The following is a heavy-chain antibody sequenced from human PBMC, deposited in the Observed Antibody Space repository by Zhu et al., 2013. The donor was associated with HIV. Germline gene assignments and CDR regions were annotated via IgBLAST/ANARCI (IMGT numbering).Heavy chain of an antibody. D-gene: IGHD2-2*02. CDR3: ARGQGYCSSTSCYKEGSWFDP. V-gene: IGHV1-69*01. CDR2: IIPIFGTA. CDR1: GGTFSSYA. J-gene: IGHJ5*02. Sequence: QVQLVQSGAEVKKPGSSVKVSCKASGGTFSSYAISWVRQAPGQGLEWMGGIIPIFGTANYAQKFQGRVTITADESTSTAYMELSSLRSEDTAVYYCARGQGYCSSTSCYKEGSWFDPWGQGNPGHRLL.